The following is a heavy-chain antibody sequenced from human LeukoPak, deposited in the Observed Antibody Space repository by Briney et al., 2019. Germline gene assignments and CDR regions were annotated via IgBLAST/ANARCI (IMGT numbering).Heavy chain of an antibody. CDR1: GASISSYY. CDR2: IYYSGSI. CDR3: ARENPSGYYNRPIDY. D-gene: IGHD3-22*01. V-gene: IGHV4-59*01. J-gene: IGHJ4*02. Sequence: SETLSLTCTVSGASISSYYWSWIRQPPGKGLEWIGDIYYSGSIKYNPSLKSRVTMSVDTSKNQFSLKLSSVTAADTAIYYCARENPSGYYNRPIDYWGQGTLVTVS.